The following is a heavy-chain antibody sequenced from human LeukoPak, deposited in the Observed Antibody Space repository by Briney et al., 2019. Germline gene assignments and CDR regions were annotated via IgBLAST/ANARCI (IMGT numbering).Heavy chain of an antibody. Sequence: GASVKVSCKASGYTFTGYYMHWVRQAPGQELEWMGWINPNSGGTNYAQKFQGRVTMTRDTSISTAYMELSRLRSDDTAVYYCARSPTAMGGYYFDYWGQGTLVTVSS. CDR2: INPNSGGT. CDR1: GYTFTGYY. J-gene: IGHJ4*02. V-gene: IGHV1-2*02. D-gene: IGHD5-18*01. CDR3: ARSPTAMGGYYFDY.